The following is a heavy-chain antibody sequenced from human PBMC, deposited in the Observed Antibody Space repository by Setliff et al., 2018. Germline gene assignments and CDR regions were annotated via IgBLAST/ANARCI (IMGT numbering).Heavy chain of an antibody. CDR3: AKQGMIAPLYYFDY. J-gene: IGHJ4*02. Sequence: GGSLRLSCAASGFTFSSYGMHWVRQAPGKGLEWVAVIWCDGSNKYYADSVKGRFTISRDNSKNTLYLQMNSLRAEDTAVYYCAKQGMIAPLYYFDYWGQGTLVTVSS. V-gene: IGHV3-33*06. CDR1: GFTFSSYG. CDR2: IWCDGSNK. D-gene: IGHD2-15*01.